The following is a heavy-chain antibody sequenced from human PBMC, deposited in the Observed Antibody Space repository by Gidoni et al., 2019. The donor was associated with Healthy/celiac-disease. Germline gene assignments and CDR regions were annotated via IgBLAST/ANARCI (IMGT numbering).Heavy chain of an antibody. D-gene: IGHD1-26*01. CDR1: DYTFTSYD. CDR2: INPSGGST. CDR3: ARKRGAEGAFDI. J-gene: IGHJ3*02. Sequence: QGQLVQSGAEVKKPGAAGKVSCKESDYTFTSYDMHWVRQAPGQGLEWMGIINPSGGSTSYAQKFQGSVTMTRDTSTSTVYMELSSLRSEDTAVYYCARKRGAEGAFDIWGQGTMVTVSS. V-gene: IGHV1-46*01.